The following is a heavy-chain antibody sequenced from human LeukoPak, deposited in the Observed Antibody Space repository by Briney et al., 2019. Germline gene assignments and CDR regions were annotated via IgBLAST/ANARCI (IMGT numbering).Heavy chain of an antibody. Sequence: SETLSLTCAVYGGSFSGNYWSWIRQPPGKGLEWIGEINYSGSTNYNPSVKSRVTISVDTSKNQFSLKLSSVTAADTAVYYCARVIAPLTFDPWGQGTLVTVSS. V-gene: IGHV4-34*01. CDR3: ARVIAPLTFDP. D-gene: IGHD1-14*01. CDR1: GGSFSGNY. CDR2: INYSGST. J-gene: IGHJ5*02.